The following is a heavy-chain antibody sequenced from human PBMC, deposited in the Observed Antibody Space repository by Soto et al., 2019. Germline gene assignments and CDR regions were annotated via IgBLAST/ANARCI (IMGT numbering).Heavy chain of an antibody. CDR2: FYYSGST. CDR1: GGYINGSPYY. J-gene: IGHJ4*02. V-gene: IGHV4-39*07. D-gene: IGHD1-7*01. Sequence: ASETLSLTCTVSGGYINGSPYYWAWIRQPPGKGLEWIGSFYYSGSTNYNPSLKSRVTISVDTSKNQFSLKLSSVTAADTAVYYCARRYGTTFDYWGQGTLVTVSS. CDR3: ARRYGTTFDY.